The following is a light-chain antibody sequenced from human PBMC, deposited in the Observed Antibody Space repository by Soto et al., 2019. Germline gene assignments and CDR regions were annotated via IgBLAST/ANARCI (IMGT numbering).Light chain of an antibody. J-gene: IGKJ4*01. CDR2: GAS. CDR3: QQYDKWPLT. Sequence: EIVMTQSPATLSVSPGEGATLPCRASHSVDSNLAWYQQKPGQAPRLLIFGASTRATGIPTRFSGGGSGTDFTLTISSLQSEDFGLYFCQQYDKWPLTFGGGTKVDIK. CDR1: HSVDSN. V-gene: IGKV3D-15*01.